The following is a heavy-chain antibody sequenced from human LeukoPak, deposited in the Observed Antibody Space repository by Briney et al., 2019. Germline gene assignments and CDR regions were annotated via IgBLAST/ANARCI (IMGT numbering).Heavy chain of an antibody. CDR1: GYTFTSYG. CDR2: ISAYNGNT. Sequence: ASVKVSCKASGYTFTSYGISWVRQAPGQGLEWMGWISAYNGNTNYAQKLQGRVTMTTDTSTSTAHMELRSLRSDDTAVYYCARTFVVTPLDYWGQGTLVTVSS. J-gene: IGHJ4*02. V-gene: IGHV1-18*01. CDR3: ARTFVVTPLDY. D-gene: IGHD4-23*01.